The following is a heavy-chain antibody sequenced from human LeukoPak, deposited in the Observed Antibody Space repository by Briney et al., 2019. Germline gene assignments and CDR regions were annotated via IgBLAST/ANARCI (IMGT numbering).Heavy chain of an antibody. CDR2: ISGSGGST. CDR3: ARALSGCSGGSCYSSFDY. J-gene: IGHJ4*02. D-gene: IGHD2-15*01. Sequence: GGSLRLSCAASGFTFSSYAMSWVRQAPGKGLEWVSAISGSGGSTYYADSVKGRFTISRDNSKNTLYLQMSSLRAEDTAVYYCARALSGCSGGSCYSSFDYWGQGTLVTVSS. V-gene: IGHV3-23*01. CDR1: GFTFSSYA.